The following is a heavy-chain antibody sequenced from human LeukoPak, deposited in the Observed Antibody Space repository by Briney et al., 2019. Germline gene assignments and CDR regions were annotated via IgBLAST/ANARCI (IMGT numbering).Heavy chain of an antibody. Sequence: PGGSLRLSCAASGFTFSSYWMHWVRHAPGKGLVWVSRINSDGRSTSHAHSVKGRFTISRDNAKNTLYLQMNSLRAEDTAVYYCARVDTAMGWAFDIWGQGTMVTVSS. D-gene: IGHD5-18*01. CDR1: GFTFSSYW. V-gene: IGHV3-74*01. CDR2: INSDGRST. CDR3: ARVDTAMGWAFDI. J-gene: IGHJ3*02.